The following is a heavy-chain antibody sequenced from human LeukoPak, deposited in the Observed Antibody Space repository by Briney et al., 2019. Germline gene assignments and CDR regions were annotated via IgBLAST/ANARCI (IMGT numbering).Heavy chain of an antibody. V-gene: IGHV3-23*01. CDR3: AKGSTMYPAYYFDY. CDR2: ISGSGGST. CDR1: GVTFSSYA. J-gene: IGHJ4*02. Sequence: PGGSLRLSCAASGVTFSSYAMSWVRQTPGKGLEWVSVISGSGGSTDYADSVKGRFTISRDNSKNTLYGQMNSLRAEDTAVYSCAKGSTMYPAYYFDYWGQGTLVTVSS. D-gene: IGHD3-10*02.